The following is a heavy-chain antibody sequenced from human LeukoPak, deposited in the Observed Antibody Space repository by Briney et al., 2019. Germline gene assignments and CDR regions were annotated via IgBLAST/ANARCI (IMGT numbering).Heavy chain of an antibody. Sequence: GGSLRRSCAASGFAFDDYAMHWVRQAPGKGLEWVSLITGDGGSTYYADSVKGLFTISRDNSKNTLYLQMNSLRADDTAVYYCAKTWNLDYFDYWGQGALVTVSS. CDR1: GFAFDDYA. CDR3: AKTWNLDYFDY. J-gene: IGHJ4*02. CDR2: ITGDGGST. V-gene: IGHV3-43*02. D-gene: IGHD1-1*01.